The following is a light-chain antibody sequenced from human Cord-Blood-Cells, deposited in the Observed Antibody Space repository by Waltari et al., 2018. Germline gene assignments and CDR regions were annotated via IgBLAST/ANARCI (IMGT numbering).Light chain of an antibody. Sequence: DIQMTQSPSSLSASVGDRVTITCQASQDISNYLNWYQQKPGKAPKPLIYDASNLETGVPSRFSGSGSGTDFTFTISSLQPEDIATYYCQQYDNLPLTFGGGTKVESK. CDR3: QQYDNLPLT. CDR1: QDISNY. CDR2: DAS. J-gene: IGKJ4*01. V-gene: IGKV1-33*01.